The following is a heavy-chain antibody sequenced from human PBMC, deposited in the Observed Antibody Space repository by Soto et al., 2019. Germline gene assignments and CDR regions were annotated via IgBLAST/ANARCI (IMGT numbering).Heavy chain of an antibody. Sequence: AASVEVSCRASGYTFTSYAMHWVRQAPGQRLEWMGWINAGKGNTKYSQKFQGRVTITRDTSASTAYMELSSLRSEETAVYYCARGAPGHYYGWGSYDYWGQGTLVTVAS. CDR1: GYTFTSYA. J-gene: IGHJ4*02. CDR3: ARGAPGHYYGWGSYDY. D-gene: IGHD3-10*01. V-gene: IGHV1-3*01. CDR2: INAGKGNT.